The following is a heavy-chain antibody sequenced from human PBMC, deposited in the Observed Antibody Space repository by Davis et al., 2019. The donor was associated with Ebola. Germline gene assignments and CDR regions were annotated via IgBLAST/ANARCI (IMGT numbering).Heavy chain of an antibody. CDR2: INHSGST. D-gene: IGHD3-3*01. CDR3: NGVVIIRGSWFDP. V-gene: IGHV4-34*01. J-gene: IGHJ5*02. Sequence: SETLSLTCAVYGGPFSGYYWSWIRQPPGKGLEWIGEINHSGSTNYNPSLKSRVTISVDTSKNQFSLKLSSVTAADTAVYYCNGVVIIRGSWFDPWGQGTLVTVSS. CDR1: GGPFSGYY.